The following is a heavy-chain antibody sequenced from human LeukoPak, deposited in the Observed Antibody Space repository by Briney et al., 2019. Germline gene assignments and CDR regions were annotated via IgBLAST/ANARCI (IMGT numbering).Heavy chain of an antibody. J-gene: IGHJ4*02. Sequence: SGGSLRLSCAASGFTFSSYAMSWVRQARGKGLEWVSAISGSGGSTYYADSVKGRFTISRDNSKNTLYLQMNSLRAEDTAVYYCVIWSGYYMWGQGTLVTVSS. CDR3: VIWSGYYM. CDR2: ISGSGGST. CDR1: GFTFSSYA. D-gene: IGHD3-3*01. V-gene: IGHV3-23*01.